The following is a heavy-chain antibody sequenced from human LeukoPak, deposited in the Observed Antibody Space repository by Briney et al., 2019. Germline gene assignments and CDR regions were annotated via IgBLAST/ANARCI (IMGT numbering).Heavy chain of an antibody. CDR3: ARVYPLRIAAAGIFSYYYYMDV. J-gene: IGHJ6*03. D-gene: IGHD6-13*01. CDR2: IYYSGST. Sequence: SETLSLTCTVSGGSTSSYYWSWIRQPPGKGLEWIGYIYYSGSTNYNPSLKSRVTISVDASKNQFSLKLSSVTAADTAVYYCARVYPLRIAAAGIFSYYYYMDVWGKGTTVTISS. V-gene: IGHV4-59*01. CDR1: GGSTSSYY.